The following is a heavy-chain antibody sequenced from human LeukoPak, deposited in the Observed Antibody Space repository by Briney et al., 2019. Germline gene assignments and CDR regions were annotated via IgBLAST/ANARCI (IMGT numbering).Heavy chain of an antibody. CDR1: GFTFSSYA. D-gene: IGHD6-19*01. Sequence: PGGSLRLSCAASGFTFSSYAMSWVRQAPGKGLEWVSAISGSGGSTYYADSVKGRFTISRDNAKNSLYLQMNSLRAEDTAVYCCARGSNPYSSGWYDNYWGQGTLVTVSS. V-gene: IGHV3-23*01. CDR2: ISGSGGST. J-gene: IGHJ4*02. CDR3: ARGSNPYSSGWYDNY.